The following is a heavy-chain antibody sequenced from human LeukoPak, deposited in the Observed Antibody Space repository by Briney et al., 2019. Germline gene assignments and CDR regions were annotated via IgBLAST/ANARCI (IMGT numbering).Heavy chain of an antibody. D-gene: IGHD1-20*01. J-gene: IGHJ4*02. V-gene: IGHV3-33*01. CDR1: GFTFSSYG. CDR2: IWYDGSNK. CDR3: AREHQFNNWNDVGVES. Sequence: GRSLRLSCAASGFTFSSYGMHWVRQAPGKGLEWVAVIWYDGSNKYYADSVKGRFTISRDNSKNTLYLQMNSLRAEDTAVYYCAREHQFNNWNDVGVESWGQGTLVTVSS.